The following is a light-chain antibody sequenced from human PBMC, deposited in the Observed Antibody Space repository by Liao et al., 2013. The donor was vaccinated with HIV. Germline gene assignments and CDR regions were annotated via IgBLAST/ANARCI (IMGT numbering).Light chain of an antibody. CDR1: NIGSKS. Sequence: SYELTQPPSVSVAPGKTARITCGGNNIGSKSVHWYQQKPGQAPVLVIYYDSDRPSGIPERFSGSNSGNLATLTISRVEAGDEADYYCQVWDNTDDRVVFGGGTKLTVL. V-gene: IGLV3-21*04. J-gene: IGLJ2*01. CDR2: YDS. CDR3: QVWDNTDDRVV.